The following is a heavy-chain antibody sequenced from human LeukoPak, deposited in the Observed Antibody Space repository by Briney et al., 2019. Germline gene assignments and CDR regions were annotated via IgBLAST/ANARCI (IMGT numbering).Heavy chain of an antibody. CDR3: VRDPERLAGGHFDL. Sequence: PGGSLRLSCAASGFTFSDHYMSRIRQAPGKGLEWISYISSGGSTTNYADSVKGRFTISKDTSKNTLYLQMRSLGGDDTAAYHCVRDPERLAGGHFDLWGRGTLVTVSS. D-gene: IGHD1-26*01. CDR1: GFTFSDHY. V-gene: IGHV3-11*04. J-gene: IGHJ2*01. CDR2: ISSGGSTT.